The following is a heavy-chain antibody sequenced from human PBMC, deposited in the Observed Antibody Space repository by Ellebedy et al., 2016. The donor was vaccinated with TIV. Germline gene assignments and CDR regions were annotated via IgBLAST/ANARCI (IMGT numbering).Heavy chain of an antibody. CDR3: AKHLSGYRCFDY. D-gene: IGHD5-12*01. CDR2: ISGTGGST. Sequence: GGSLRLSXAASGFTFSSYAMSWVRQAPGKGLEWVSTISGTGGSTYYADSVKGRFTISRDNSKNTLYLQMNSLRAEDTAVYYCAKHLSGYRCFDYWGQGTLVTVSS. CDR1: GFTFSSYA. V-gene: IGHV3-23*01. J-gene: IGHJ4*02.